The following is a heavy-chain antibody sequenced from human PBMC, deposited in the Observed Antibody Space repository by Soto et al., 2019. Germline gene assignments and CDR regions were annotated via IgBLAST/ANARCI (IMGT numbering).Heavy chain of an antibody. CDR2: INGSGGTR. CDR1: GFTFSNYA. Sequence: GGSLRLSCAASGFTFSNYAMGWVRQAPGKGPEWVSTINGSGGTRYYPDSVKGRFTMSRDNSKNTLYLQMNSLRADDTAVYYCARAILTGYYDWDYWGQGTLVTVSS. J-gene: IGHJ4*02. V-gene: IGHV3-23*01. CDR3: ARAILTGYYDWDY. D-gene: IGHD3-9*01.